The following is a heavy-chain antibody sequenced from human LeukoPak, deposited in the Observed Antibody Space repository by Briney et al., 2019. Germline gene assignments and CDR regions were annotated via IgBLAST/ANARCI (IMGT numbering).Heavy chain of an antibody. V-gene: IGHV1-2*02. D-gene: IGHD3-10*01. CDR2: INPNSGGT. CDR1: GYTFTGYY. J-gene: IGHJ4*02. Sequence: GASVKVSCKASGYTFTGYYMHWVRQAPGQGLEWMGWINPNSGGTNYAQKFQGRVTMTRDTSISTAYMELSRLRSDDTAVYYCASSRALLWFGELLSEFDYWGQGTLVTVSS. CDR3: ASSRALLWFGELLSEFDY.